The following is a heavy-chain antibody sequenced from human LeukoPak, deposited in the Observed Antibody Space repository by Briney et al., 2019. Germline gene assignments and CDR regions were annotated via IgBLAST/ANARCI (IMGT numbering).Heavy chain of an antibody. D-gene: IGHD6-13*01. CDR3: ATADSSSWLVYPLDY. Sequence: ASVKVSCTASGGTFSSYAISWVRQAPGQGLEWMGGIIPIFGTANYAQKFQGRVTITADESTSTAYMELSSLRSEDTAVYYCATADSSSWLVYPLDYWGQGTLVTVSS. CDR2: IIPIFGTA. V-gene: IGHV1-69*13. CDR1: GGTFSSYA. J-gene: IGHJ4*02.